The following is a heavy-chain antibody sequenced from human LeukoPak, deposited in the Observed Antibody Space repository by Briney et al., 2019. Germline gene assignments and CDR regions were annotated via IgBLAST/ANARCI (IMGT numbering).Heavy chain of an antibody. D-gene: IGHD2-2*01. CDR3: ARGSCSSTSCSLGDY. J-gene: IGHJ4*02. V-gene: IGHV3-43*02. CDR1: GFTFDDYA. CDR2: ISGDGGST. Sequence: GGSLRLSCAASGFTFDDYAMHWVRQAPGKGLEWVSLISGDGGSTYYADSVKGRFTISRDNAKNSLYLQMNSLRAEDTALYYCARGSCSSTSCSLGDYWGQGTLVTVSS.